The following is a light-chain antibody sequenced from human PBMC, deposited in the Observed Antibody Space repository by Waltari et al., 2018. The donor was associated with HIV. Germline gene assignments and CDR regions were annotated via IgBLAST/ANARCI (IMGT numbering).Light chain of an antibody. CDR1: QGISNS. CDR3: QQYHSAPPYT. V-gene: IGKV1-NL1*01. Sequence: DIQMTQSPSSLSASVGDTVTITCRASQGISNSLAWYQQKSGRAPKLLLYAASRLQSGVPSRFGGSGSGTDYTLTINNLQPEDFATYYCQQYHSAPPYTFGQGTKLEHK. CDR2: AAS. J-gene: IGKJ2*01.